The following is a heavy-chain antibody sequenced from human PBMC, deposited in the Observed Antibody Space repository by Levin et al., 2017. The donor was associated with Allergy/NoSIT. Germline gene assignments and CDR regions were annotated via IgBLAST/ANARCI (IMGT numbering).Heavy chain of an antibody. D-gene: IGHD2-2*01. V-gene: IGHV1-69*06. CDR1: GGTFSSYA. CDR3: ARRGYCSSTSCYGADYYYYGMDV. Sequence: KISCKASGGTFSSYAISWVRQAPGQGLEWMGGIIPIFGTANYAQKFQGRVTITADKSTSTAYMELSSLRSEDTAVYYCARRGYCSSTSCYGADYYYYGMDVWGQGTTVTVSS. J-gene: IGHJ6*02. CDR2: IIPIFGTA.